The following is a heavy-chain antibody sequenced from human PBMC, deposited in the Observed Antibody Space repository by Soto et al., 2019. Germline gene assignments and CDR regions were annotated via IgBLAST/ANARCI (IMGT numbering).Heavy chain of an antibody. D-gene: IGHD6-6*01. V-gene: IGHV4-31*03. Sequence: SETLSLTCTVSGGSISSGGYYWSWIRQHPGKGLEWIGYIYYSGSTYYNPSLKSRVTISVDTSKNQFSLKLSSVTAADTAVYYCARGLSGRAARSNWFDPWGQGTLVTVS. CDR2: IYYSGST. J-gene: IGHJ5*02. CDR3: ARGLSGRAARSNWFDP. CDR1: GGSISSGGYY.